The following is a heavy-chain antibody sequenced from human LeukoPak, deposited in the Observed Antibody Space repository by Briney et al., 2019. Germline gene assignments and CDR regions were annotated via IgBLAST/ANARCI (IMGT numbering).Heavy chain of an antibody. CDR1: GGSISSYY. CDR3: ARVSNGMAVAPYTWFDY. CDR2: IYYSGST. Sequence: SETLSLTCTVSGGSISSYYWSWIRQPPGKGREWSVYIYYSGSTNYNPSLKSRVTISVDTSKNQFSLKLSYVTAADTAVYYCARVSNGMAVAPYTWFDYWGQGILVTVSS. V-gene: IGHV4-59*01. D-gene: IGHD6-19*01. J-gene: IGHJ4*02.